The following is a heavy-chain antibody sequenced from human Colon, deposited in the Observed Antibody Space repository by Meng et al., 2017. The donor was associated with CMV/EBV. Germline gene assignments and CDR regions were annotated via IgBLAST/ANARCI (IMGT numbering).Heavy chain of an antibody. J-gene: IGHJ4*02. D-gene: IGHD2-15*01. CDR1: GYTFTSYG. V-gene: IGHV1-18*01. CDR3: ARIDRLLWGLGY. CDR2: ISAYNGNT. Sequence: ASVKVSCKASGYTFTSYGISWVRQAPGQGLEWMGWISAYNGNTNYAQKLQGRVTMTTDTSTSTAYMELSSLRSEDTAVYYCARIDRLLWGLGYWGQGTLVTVSS.